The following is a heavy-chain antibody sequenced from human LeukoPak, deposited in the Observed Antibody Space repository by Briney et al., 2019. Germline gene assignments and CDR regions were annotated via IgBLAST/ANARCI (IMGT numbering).Heavy chain of an antibody. D-gene: IGHD2-8*01. V-gene: IGHV1-69*04. CDR3: ARDDDTNYFEY. Sequence: EASVKVSCKSSGGSFRTYGISWVRQAPGQGLEWMGRIIPVFDIKFYSEKLQGRVTIAADTFTSTVYMELTGLRSEDTAVYYCARDDDTNYFEYWGQGTLVSVSS. J-gene: IGHJ4*02. CDR2: IIPVFDIK. CDR1: GGSFRTYG.